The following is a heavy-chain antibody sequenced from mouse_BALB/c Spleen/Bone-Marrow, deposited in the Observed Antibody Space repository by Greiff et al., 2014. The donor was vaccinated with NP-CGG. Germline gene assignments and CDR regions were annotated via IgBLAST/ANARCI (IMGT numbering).Heavy chain of an antibody. CDR1: GYAFSSYW. CDR3: TRRYYDYDVRYFDY. CDR2: IYPGDDDT. J-gene: IGHJ2*01. V-gene: IGHV1-80*01. Sequence: QVQLQQPGAELVRSGSSVKISCKASGYAFSSYWLNWVKQRPGQGLEWIGQIYPGDDDTNYNGKFKGKATLTADKSSSTAYMQLSSLTSEDSAVYFCTRRYYDYDVRYFDYWGQGTTLTVSS. D-gene: IGHD2-4*01.